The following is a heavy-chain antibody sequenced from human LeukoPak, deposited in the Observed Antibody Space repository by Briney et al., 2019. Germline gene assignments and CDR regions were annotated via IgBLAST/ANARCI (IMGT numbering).Heavy chain of an antibody. CDR1: GFTFSSYA. CDR3: VKDRVVPAAILDY. CDR2: ISSNGGST. Sequence: PGGSLRLSCSASGFTFSSYAMHWVRQAPGKGLEYVSAISSNGGSTYYADSVKGRLTISRDNSKNTLYLQMSSLRAEDTAVYYCVKDRVVPAAILDYWGQGTLVTVSS. J-gene: IGHJ4*02. D-gene: IGHD2-2*01. V-gene: IGHV3-64D*06.